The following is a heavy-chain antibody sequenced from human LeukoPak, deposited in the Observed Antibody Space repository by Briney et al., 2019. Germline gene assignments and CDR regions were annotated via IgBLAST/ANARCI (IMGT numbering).Heavy chain of an antibody. Sequence: VSSAKVSCNASGGTFSSYAISWVRQAPGQGIEWMGGIIPIFGTANYAEKVQGRVTITTDESKVTANMELSSLRSGDTAVYYCVRFRNDIPHYWAQGTLVTVSS. V-gene: IGHV1-69*05. CDR1: GGTFSSYA. CDR2: IIPIFGTA. D-gene: IGHD2-2*02. CDR3: VRFRNDIPHY. J-gene: IGHJ4*02.